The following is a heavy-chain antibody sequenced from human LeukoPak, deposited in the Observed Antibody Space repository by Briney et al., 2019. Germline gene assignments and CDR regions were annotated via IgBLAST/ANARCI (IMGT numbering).Heavy chain of an antibody. D-gene: IGHD3-22*01. Sequence: GASVKVSCKASGYTFTGYYMHWVRQAPGQGLEWMGWINPNSGGTNYAQKFQGRVTMTRDTSISTAYMELSRLRSDDTAVYYCARRHDSSGYYLDYWGQGTLVTVSS. CDR3: ARRHDSSGYYLDY. CDR1: GYTFTGYY. CDR2: INPNSGGT. J-gene: IGHJ4*02. V-gene: IGHV1-2*02.